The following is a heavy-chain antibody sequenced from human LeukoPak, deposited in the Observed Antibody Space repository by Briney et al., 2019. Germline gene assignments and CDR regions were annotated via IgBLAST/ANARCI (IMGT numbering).Heavy chain of an antibody. V-gene: IGHV3-33*06. CDR3: AKDSRGANFFGDFDY. J-gene: IGHJ4*02. CDR2: ISNDGSKT. D-gene: IGHD3-10*01. CDR1: GFTFSLYD. Sequence: GGSLRLSCAASGFTFSLYDMHWVRQAPGKGLEWVALISNDGSKTYYADSAKGRFTISRDNSKNTVYLQVSSLRADDTAVYYCAKDSRGANFFGDFDYWGQGTLVTVSS.